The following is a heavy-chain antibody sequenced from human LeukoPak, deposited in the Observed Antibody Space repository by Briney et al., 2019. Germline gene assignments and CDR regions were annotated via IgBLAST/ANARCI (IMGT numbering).Heavy chain of an antibody. CDR2: INPDGGRT. CDR1: GYIFITYY. V-gene: IGHV1-46*01. Sequence: ASVKVSCKASGYIFITYYIHWVRQAPGQGLEWMGKINPDGGRTSYAQKFQGRVTMSRDTSTSTVYMELSSLRSEDTAVYYCARDPYYDKSGSGDYYYYMDVWGEGTTVTVFS. D-gene: IGHD3-22*01. CDR3: ARDPYYDKSGSGDYYYYMDV. J-gene: IGHJ6*03.